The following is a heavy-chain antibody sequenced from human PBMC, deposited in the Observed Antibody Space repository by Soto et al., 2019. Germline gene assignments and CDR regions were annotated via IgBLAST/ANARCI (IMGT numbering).Heavy chain of an antibody. V-gene: IGHV3-30*18. J-gene: IGHJ4*02. CDR2: LSYDGGDK. D-gene: IGHD1-1*01. Sequence: GGSLRLSCAASVFTFSSYGMHFVRQAPGKGLEWVAVLSYDGGDKYYGDSVKGRFTISRDNSKNTLYLQMNNLRAEDTAVYYCAQGGIPRRYNIPKVDFESWGQGSLVTVSS. CDR1: VFTFSSYG. CDR3: AQGGIPRRYNIPKVDFES.